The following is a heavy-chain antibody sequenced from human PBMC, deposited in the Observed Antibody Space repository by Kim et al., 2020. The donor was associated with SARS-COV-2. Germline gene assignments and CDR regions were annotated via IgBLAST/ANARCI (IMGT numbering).Heavy chain of an antibody. V-gene: IGHV1-2*06. D-gene: IGHD1-26*01. CDR2: INPNSGGT. CDR1: GYTFTGYY. CDR3: ARVPTTSGGAGY. Sequence: ASVKVSCKASGYTFTGYYMHWVRQAPGQGLEWMGRINPNSGGTNYAQKFQGRVTMTRDTSISTAYMELSRLRSDDTAVYSCARVPTTSGGAGYWGQGTLVTVSS. J-gene: IGHJ4*02.